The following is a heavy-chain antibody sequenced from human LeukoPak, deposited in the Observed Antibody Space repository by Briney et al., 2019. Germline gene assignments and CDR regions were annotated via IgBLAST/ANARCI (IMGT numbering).Heavy chain of an antibody. D-gene: IGHD3-3*01. Sequence: SETLSLTCTVSVDSLSSGRYSWSWIPRPAGKGLEWLERIFPGGRTDYNPSFESRVAMSVDTSNNQYSLRLRSVTAADTAVYYCSRGGVYYNFWSGYDYWGQGTLVTVSS. V-gene: IGHV4-61*02. CDR2: IFPGGRT. J-gene: IGHJ4*02. CDR1: VDSLSSGRYS. CDR3: SRGGVYYNFWSGYDY.